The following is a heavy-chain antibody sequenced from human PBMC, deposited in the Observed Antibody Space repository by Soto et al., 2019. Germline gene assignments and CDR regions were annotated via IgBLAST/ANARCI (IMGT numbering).Heavy chain of an antibody. CDR2: IKQDGSEK. V-gene: IGHV3-7*01. J-gene: IGHJ4*02. CDR3: VGWPWYLDFWSIYGSVDY. CDR1: GFNLSRFW. D-gene: IGHD3-3*01. Sequence: GGSLRLSCSASGFNLSRFWVSWVRQAPGEGAGWVANIKQDGSEKYYVDSVRGRFTISRDNAKNSLYLQMNSLRAEDTAVYYCVGWPWYLDFWSIYGSVDYWGQGTLVTVSS.